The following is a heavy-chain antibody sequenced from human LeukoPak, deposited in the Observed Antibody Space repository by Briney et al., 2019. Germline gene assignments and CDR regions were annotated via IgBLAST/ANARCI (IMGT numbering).Heavy chain of an antibody. D-gene: IGHD4-11*01. J-gene: IGHJ4*02. CDR2: INPKSGGT. CDR3: ARGITVATINPGY. CDR1: GYNFRDYY. V-gene: IGHV1-2*02. Sequence: GASVKVSCKASGYNFRDYYMHWVRQAPGQGLEWLGWINPKSGGTDYAQQFQGRVTMTRDTSISTAYMELSSLRSDDTAVYYCARGITVATINPGYWGQGTLVTVSS.